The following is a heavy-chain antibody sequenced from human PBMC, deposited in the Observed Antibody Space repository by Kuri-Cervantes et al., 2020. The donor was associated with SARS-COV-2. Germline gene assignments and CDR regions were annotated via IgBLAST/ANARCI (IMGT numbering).Heavy chain of an antibody. J-gene: IGHJ4*02. Sequence: GESLKISCAASGFTFSGYSMNWIRQAPGKGLEWVASIDSSSYYIYQADSVKGRLTISRDNAKTSLYLQMNSLNTEDTAVYYCAREEGGELGEAFDYCGQGALVTVSS. V-gene: IGHV3-21*01. CDR3: AREEGGELGEAFDY. CDR1: GFTFSGYS. CDR2: IDSSSYYI. D-gene: IGHD7-27*01.